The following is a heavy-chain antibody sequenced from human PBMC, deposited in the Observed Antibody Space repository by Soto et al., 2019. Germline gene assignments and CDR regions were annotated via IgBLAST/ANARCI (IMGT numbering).Heavy chain of an antibody. D-gene: IGHD2-15*01. CDR3: ARGYSSEYCSGGSCYSVGYFDY. J-gene: IGHJ4*02. V-gene: IGHV4-34*01. Sequence: PSETLPLTCAVYGGSFSGYYWSWIRQPPGKGLEWIGEINHSGSTNYNPSLKSRVTISVDTSKNQFSLKLSSVTAADTAVYYCARGYSSEYCSGGSCYSVGYFDYWGQGTLVTVSS. CDR2: INHSGST. CDR1: GGSFSGYY.